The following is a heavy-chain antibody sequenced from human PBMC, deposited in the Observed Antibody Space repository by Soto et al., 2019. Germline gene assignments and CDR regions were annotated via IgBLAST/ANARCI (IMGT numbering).Heavy chain of an antibody. CDR3: AKGGRQWLVTSDFNY. Sequence: PGGALRISCAAPGFTFRAHTMHWVRPAPGQGLEWLSVISYDGSNQFYADSVKGRFTISRDSSKNTVSLEMTSLRAEDTAVYYCAKGGRQWLVTSDFNYWGQGALVTVSS. CDR1: GFTFRAHT. D-gene: IGHD6-19*01. J-gene: IGHJ4*02. CDR2: ISYDGSNQ. V-gene: IGHV3-30-3*01.